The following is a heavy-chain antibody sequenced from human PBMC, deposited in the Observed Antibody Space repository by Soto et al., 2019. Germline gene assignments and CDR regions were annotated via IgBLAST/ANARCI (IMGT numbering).Heavy chain of an antibody. Sequence: QVQLVESGGGVVQPGRSLRLSCAASGFTFSSYGMHWVRQAPGKGLEWVAVISYDGSNKYYADSVKGRFTISRDNSKNTLYLQMNSLRAEDTAVYYCAEAGYSNYVPLDYWGQGTLVTVSS. D-gene: IGHD4-4*01. CDR1: GFTFSSYG. CDR3: AEAGYSNYVPLDY. J-gene: IGHJ4*02. V-gene: IGHV3-30*18. CDR2: ISYDGSNK.